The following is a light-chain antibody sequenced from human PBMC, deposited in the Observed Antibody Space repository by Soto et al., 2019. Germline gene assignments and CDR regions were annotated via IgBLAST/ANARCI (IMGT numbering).Light chain of an antibody. CDR2: EVS. CDR3: CSYAGSSTFDVV. J-gene: IGLJ2*01. V-gene: IGLV2-23*02. Sequence: QSALTQPASVSGSPGQSITISCTGTSIDVGSYNLVSWYQQHPGKAPKLMIYEVSKRPSGVSNRFSGSKSGNTASLTISGLQAEDEADYYCCSYAGSSTFDVVFGGGTKVTVL. CDR1: SIDVGSYNL.